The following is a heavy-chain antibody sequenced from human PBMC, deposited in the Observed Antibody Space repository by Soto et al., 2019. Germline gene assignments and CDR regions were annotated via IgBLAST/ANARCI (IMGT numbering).Heavy chain of an antibody. Sequence: GESLKISCKGSGYSFTSYWIGWVRQMPGKGLEWMGIIYPGDSDTRYSPSFQGQVTISADKSISTAYLQWSSLKASDTAMYYCARFPGFETGDYTHTPFDYWGQGTLVTVSS. V-gene: IGHV5-51*01. CDR3: ARFPGFETGDYTHTPFDY. D-gene: IGHD7-27*01. CDR1: GYSFTSYW. CDR2: IYPGDSDT. J-gene: IGHJ4*02.